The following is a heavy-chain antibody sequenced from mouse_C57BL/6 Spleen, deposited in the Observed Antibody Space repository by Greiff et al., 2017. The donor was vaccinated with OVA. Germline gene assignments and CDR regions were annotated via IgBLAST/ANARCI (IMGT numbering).Heavy chain of an antibody. Sequence: VQLQQSGPELVKPGASVKISCKASGYAFSSSWMNWVKQRPGKGLEWIGRMYPGDGDTNYNGKFKGKATLTADKSSSTDYMQLSSLTSEDSAVYFCARSGLGNAMDYWGQGTSVTVSS. D-gene: IGHD4-1*01. V-gene: IGHV1-82*01. CDR1: GYAFSSSW. CDR2: MYPGDGDT. CDR3: ARSGLGNAMDY. J-gene: IGHJ4*01.